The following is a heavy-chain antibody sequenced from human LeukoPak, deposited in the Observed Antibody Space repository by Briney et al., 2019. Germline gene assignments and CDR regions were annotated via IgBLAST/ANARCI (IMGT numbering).Heavy chain of an antibody. J-gene: IGHJ5*02. CDR1: GFTFSSYA. V-gene: IGHV3-30-3*01. CDR3: ARESMDWFDP. CDR2: ISYDGSNK. Sequence: GGSLRLSCAASGFTFSSYAMHWVRQAPGKGLEWVAVISYDGSNKYYADSVKGRFTISRDNSKNTLYLQMNSLRAEDTAVYYCARESMDWFDPWGQGTLVTVSS.